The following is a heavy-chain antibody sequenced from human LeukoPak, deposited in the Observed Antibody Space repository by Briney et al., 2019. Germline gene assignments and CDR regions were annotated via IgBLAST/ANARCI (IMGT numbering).Heavy chain of an antibody. CDR2: IKQDGSEK. V-gene: IGHV3-7*01. D-gene: IGHD1-26*01. CDR1: GFTFSSFW. Sequence: QSGGSLRLSCAASGFTFSSFWMRWVRQAPGKGLELVANIKQDGSEKYYVDSVQGRFTISRDNAKNSLYLQMNSLRVEDTAVYYCVRRIVGPSSGGDYWGQGTPVTVSS. CDR3: VRRIVGPSSGGDY. J-gene: IGHJ4*02.